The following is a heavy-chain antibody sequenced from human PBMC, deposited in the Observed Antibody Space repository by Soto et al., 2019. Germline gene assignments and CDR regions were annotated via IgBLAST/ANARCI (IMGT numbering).Heavy chain of an antibody. CDR1: GFTVSSYA. D-gene: IGHD6-19*01. CDR2: ISYDGSNK. Sequence: QVQLVESGGGVVQPGRSLRLSCAASGFTVSSYAMHWVRQAPGKGLEWVAVISYDGSNKYYADSVKGRFTISRDNSKNTLYLQMNSLRAEDTAVYYCARDREGGWLVISQYFDYSGQGTLVTVSS. J-gene: IGHJ4*02. V-gene: IGHV3-30-3*01. CDR3: ARDREGGWLVISQYFDY.